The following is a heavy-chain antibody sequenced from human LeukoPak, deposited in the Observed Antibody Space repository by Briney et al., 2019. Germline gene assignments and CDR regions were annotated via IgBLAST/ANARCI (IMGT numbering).Heavy chain of an antibody. Sequence: GESLRLSCAASGFTFSRYWVHWVRQAPGKGLEWVSRINPDGSTTTYADSVKGRFTISRDNAKNTVYLQMNSLRAEDTAVYYCARVLSGSWDWFDPWDQGTLVTVSS. CDR3: ARVLSGSWDWFDP. J-gene: IGHJ5*02. V-gene: IGHV3-74*01. CDR1: GFTFSRYW. D-gene: IGHD3-22*01. CDR2: INPDGSTT.